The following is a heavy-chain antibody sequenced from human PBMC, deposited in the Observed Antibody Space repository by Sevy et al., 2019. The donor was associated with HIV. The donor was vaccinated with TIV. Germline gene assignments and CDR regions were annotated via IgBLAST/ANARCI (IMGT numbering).Heavy chain of an antibody. V-gene: IGHV4-59*01. Sequence: SETLSLTCSVSGGSISSYHWNWIRQPPGKGLERIGYIYSSGSTNYNPSLKSRVTISVDMSKNQFSLKLSSVTAADTAVYYCARSHLAFCGGDCFSPYYFDSWGQGTLVTVSS. CDR3: ARSHLAFCGGDCFSPYYFDS. D-gene: IGHD2-21*01. CDR2: IYSSGST. CDR1: GGSISSYH. J-gene: IGHJ4*02.